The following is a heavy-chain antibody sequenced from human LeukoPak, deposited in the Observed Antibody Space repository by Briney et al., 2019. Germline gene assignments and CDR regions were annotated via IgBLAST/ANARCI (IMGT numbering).Heavy chain of an antibody. CDR1: GGTSSSYT. V-gene: IGHV1-69*04. Sequence: SVKVSCKASGGTSSSYTISWVRQAPGQGLEWMGRIIPILGIANYAQKFQGRVTITADKSTSTAYMELSSLRSEDTAVYYCARDAEGGDTAMVPPDYWGQGTLVTVSS. D-gene: IGHD5-18*01. CDR3: ARDAEGGDTAMVPPDY. CDR2: IIPILGIA. J-gene: IGHJ4*02.